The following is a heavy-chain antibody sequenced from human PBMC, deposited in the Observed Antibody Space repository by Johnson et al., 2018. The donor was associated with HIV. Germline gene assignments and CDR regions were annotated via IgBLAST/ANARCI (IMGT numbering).Heavy chain of an antibody. J-gene: IGHJ3*02. CDR2: ISYDGTNT. CDR1: GFTFSNYG. V-gene: IGHV3-30*03. D-gene: IGHD6-6*01. CDR3: ASGVTARAPLLI. Sequence: SGGGVVQPGRSLRLSCAASGFTFSNYGMHWVRQAPGKGLEWVAVISYDGTNTYYADSVRGRFTISRDNSRNTVSLQMIILRPKDTAMYYCASGVTARAPLLIWGQGTMVTVSS.